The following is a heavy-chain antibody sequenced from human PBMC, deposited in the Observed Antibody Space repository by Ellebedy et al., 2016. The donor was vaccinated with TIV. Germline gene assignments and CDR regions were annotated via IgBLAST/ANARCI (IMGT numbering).Heavy chain of an antibody. CDR1: GFTFHSYG. J-gene: IGHJ5*02. CDR3: AKVLFAFGEFESPFDP. V-gene: IGHV3-30*02. D-gene: IGHD3-10*01. CDR2: IRYDGSDK. Sequence: GESLKISCAASGFTFHSYGMHWVRQAPGKGLEWVTFIRYDGSDKYYADSVKGRFAVSRDNSKNTLNPQMNSLRLEDTAVYYCAKVLFAFGEFESPFDPWGQGTLVTVSS.